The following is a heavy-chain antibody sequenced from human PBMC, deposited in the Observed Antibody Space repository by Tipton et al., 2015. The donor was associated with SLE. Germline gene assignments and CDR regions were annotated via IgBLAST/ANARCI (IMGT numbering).Heavy chain of an antibody. CDR1: GGSIRSHH. Sequence: TLSLTCTVSGGSIRSHHWSWMRQPPGKGLEWIGYVFHSGSTTYSSSFKSRVTISVDTSKTQFSLKLSSMTAADTAVYYCARGPGDYGDYYGLFDYWGQGTLVTVSS. CDR2: VFHSGST. CDR3: ARGPGDYGDYYGLFDY. V-gene: IGHV4-59*11. J-gene: IGHJ4*02. D-gene: IGHD4-17*01.